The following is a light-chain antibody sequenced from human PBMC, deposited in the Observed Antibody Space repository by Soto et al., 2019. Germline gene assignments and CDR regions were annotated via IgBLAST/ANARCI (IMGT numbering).Light chain of an antibody. V-gene: IGKV1-33*01. CDR1: QDISNY. Sequence: DIQMTQSPSSLSASVGDRVTITCQASQDISNYLNWYQQKPGKAPKLLIYDASNLETGVPSRFSGSGSGTYFTFTISSLQPEDIATYYCQQYDNLHLTFGGGTKVEIK. CDR3: QQYDNLHLT. J-gene: IGKJ4*01. CDR2: DAS.